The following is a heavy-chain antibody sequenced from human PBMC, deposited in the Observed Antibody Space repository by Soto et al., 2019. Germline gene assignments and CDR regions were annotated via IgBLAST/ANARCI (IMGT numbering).Heavy chain of an antibody. V-gene: IGHV1-69*01. D-gene: IGHD1-7*01. J-gene: IGHJ6*02. Sequence: QVQLVQSGAEVKKPGSSVKVSCKASGGTFSSYAISWVRQAPGQGLEWMGGIIPIFGTANYAQKFQGRVTITADESTSTAYMELSSLRSEDTAVYYCARDRNPSYNWNYLVRAGGGMDVWGQGTTVTVSS. CDR2: IIPIFGTA. CDR3: ARDRNPSYNWNYLVRAGGGMDV. CDR1: GGTFSSYA.